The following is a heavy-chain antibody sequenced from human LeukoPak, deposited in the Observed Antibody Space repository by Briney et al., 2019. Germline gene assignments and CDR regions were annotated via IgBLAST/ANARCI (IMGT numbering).Heavy chain of an antibody. V-gene: IGHV4-34*01. Sequence: SETLSLTCAVYGGSFSGYYWSWIRQPPGKGLEWIGEINHSGSTNYNPSLKSRVTISVDTSKNQFYLKLSSVTAADTAVYYCARRRLRYLTPTYYFDYWGQGTLVTVSS. CDR1: GGSFSGYY. CDR2: INHSGST. CDR3: ARRRLRYLTPTYYFDY. D-gene: IGHD3-9*01. J-gene: IGHJ4*02.